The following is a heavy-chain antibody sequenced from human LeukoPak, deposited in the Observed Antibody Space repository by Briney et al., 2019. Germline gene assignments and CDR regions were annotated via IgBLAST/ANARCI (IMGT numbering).Heavy chain of an antibody. D-gene: IGHD3-10*01. V-gene: IGHV3-21*01. CDR1: GGTFSSYA. J-gene: IGHJ4*02. Sequence: ASVKVSCKASGGTFSSYAISWVRQAPGKGLEWVSSISSSSSYIYYADSVKGRFTISRDNAKNSLYLQMNSLRAEDTAVYYCARDRFTMVRGVIITEPYFDYWGQGTLVTVSS. CDR3: ARDRFTMVRGVIITEPYFDY. CDR2: ISSSSSYI.